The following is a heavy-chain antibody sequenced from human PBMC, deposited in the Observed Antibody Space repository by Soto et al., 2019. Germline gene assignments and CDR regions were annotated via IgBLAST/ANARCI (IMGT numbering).Heavy chain of an antibody. CDR3: ARQGYCSSTACYTVDY. V-gene: IGHV5-51*01. J-gene: IGHJ4*02. CDR2: IYPGDSNT. D-gene: IGHD2-2*02. Sequence: PGESLKISCNGSGYSLTNYLIAWARQMPGKGLEWMGIIYPGDSNTRYSPSFQGQVTISADKSISTAYLQWSSLKDSDTAMYYCARQGYCSSTACYTVDYWGQGTLVTVSS. CDR1: GYSLTNYL.